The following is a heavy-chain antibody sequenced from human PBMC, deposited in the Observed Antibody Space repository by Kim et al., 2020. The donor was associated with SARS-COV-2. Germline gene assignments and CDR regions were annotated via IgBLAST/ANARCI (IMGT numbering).Heavy chain of an antibody. V-gene: IGHV1-46*01. CDR2: ITPIDGFT. J-gene: IGHJ4*02. CDR1: GYTFTSHK. D-gene: IGHD3-9*01. Sequence: ASVKVFCKASGYTFTSHKIHWVRQAPGQGLEWMGIITPIDGFTTYAQKLQGRVTMTSDTSTSTVSMELSSLRSGDTAVYFCARDNTDWSFDYWGQGTLVTVSS. CDR3: ARDNTDWSFDY.